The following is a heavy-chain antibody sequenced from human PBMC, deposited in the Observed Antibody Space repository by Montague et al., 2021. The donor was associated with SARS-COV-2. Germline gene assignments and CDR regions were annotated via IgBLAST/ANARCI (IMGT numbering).Heavy chain of an antibody. CDR2: INHSGGT. V-gene: IGHV4-34*01. CDR1: GGSFSGYY. Sequence: SETLSLTCAVYGGSFSGYYWSWIRQPPGKGLEWIGEINHSGGTNYNPSLKSRVTISVDTSKNQFSLKLSSVTAADTAVYYCARGRTVTTFYYYYGMDVWGQGTTVTVSS. J-gene: IGHJ6*02. CDR3: ARGRTVTTFYYYYGMDV. D-gene: IGHD4-17*01.